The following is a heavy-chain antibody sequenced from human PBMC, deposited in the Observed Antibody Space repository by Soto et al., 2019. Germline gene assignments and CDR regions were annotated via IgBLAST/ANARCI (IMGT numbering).Heavy chain of an antibody. J-gene: IGHJ4*02. CDR3: ASPVVVAATQNDY. CDR2: INHSGST. Sequence: SETLSLTXAVYGGSFSGYYWSWIRQPPGKGLEWIGEINHSGSTNYNPSLKSRVTISVDTSKNQFSLKLSSVTAADTAVYYCASPVVVAATQNDYWGQGTLVTAPQ. D-gene: IGHD2-15*01. CDR1: GGSFSGYY. V-gene: IGHV4-34*01.